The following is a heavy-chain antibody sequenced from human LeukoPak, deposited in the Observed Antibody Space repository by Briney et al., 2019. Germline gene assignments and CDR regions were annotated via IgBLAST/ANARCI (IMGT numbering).Heavy chain of an antibody. CDR3: ARQPLVRDCGGDCEFDY. CDR1: GYSFSNYW. Sequence: GESLKISCRGSGYSFSNYWIGWVRQMPGKGLEWMGIIYPCDSNTRYSPSFQGQVTISADKSISTAYLQWTSLKASDTAIYYCARQPLVRDCGGDCEFDYWGQGTRVSVSS. V-gene: IGHV5-51*01. CDR2: IYPCDSNT. D-gene: IGHD2-21*02. J-gene: IGHJ4*02.